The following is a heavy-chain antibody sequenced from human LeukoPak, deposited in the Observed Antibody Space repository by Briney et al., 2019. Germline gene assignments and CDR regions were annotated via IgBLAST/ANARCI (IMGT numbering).Heavy chain of an antibody. CDR2: INHSGST. J-gene: IGHJ4*02. Sequence: PSETLSLTCAVYRGSFSGYYWSWIRQPPGKGLEWIGEINHSGSTNYNPSLKSRVTISVDTSKNQFSLKLNSVTAADTAVYYCTRGLSRTPPGGYWGQGSLVTVSS. CDR3: TRGLSRTPPGGY. V-gene: IGHV4-34*01. D-gene: IGHD2-2*01. CDR1: RGSFSGYY.